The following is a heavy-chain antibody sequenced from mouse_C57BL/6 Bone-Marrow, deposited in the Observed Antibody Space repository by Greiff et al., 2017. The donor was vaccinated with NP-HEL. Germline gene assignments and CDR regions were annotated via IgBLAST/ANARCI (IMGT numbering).Heavy chain of an antibody. CDR1: GYTFTSYG. CDR2: IYPRSGNT. V-gene: IGHV1-81*01. CDR3: ASIYYYGSIYSAWFAY. J-gene: IGHJ3*01. Sequence: QVQLQQSGAELARPGASVKLSCKASGYTFTSYGISWVKQRTGQGLEWIGEIYPRSGNTYYNEKFKGKATLTADKSSSTAYMELRSLTSEDSAVYFCASIYYYGSIYSAWFAYWGQGTLVTVSA. D-gene: IGHD1-1*01.